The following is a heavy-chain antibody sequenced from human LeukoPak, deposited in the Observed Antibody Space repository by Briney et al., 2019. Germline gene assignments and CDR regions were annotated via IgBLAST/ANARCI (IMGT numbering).Heavy chain of an antibody. J-gene: IGHJ4*02. Sequence: SETLSLTCTVSGGSISSHYWSWIRQPPVKGLEWIGYIYYSGSTNYNPSLKSRVTISVDTSKNQFSLKLSSVTAADTAVYYCAREHSGSYWHFDYWGQGTLVTVSS. CDR3: AREHSGSYWHFDY. V-gene: IGHV4-59*11. D-gene: IGHD1-26*01. CDR1: GGSISSHY. CDR2: IYYSGST.